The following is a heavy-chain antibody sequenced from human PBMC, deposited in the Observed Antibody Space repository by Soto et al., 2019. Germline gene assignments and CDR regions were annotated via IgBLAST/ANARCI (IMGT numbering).Heavy chain of an antibody. CDR1: GGTISRKSYL. Sequence: PQKLRVSWSGSGGTISRKSYLLCCLRRQPGKGLVWIGSSDYSGSTYYSPSRKSRVSISVATSKTKYYLKLTSVTAADTAVYYCARPTSYDFWNGMDVCCQGPTVT. D-gene: IGHD3-3*01. CDR3: ARPTSYDFWNGMDV. CDR2: SDYSGST. J-gene: IGHJ6*02. V-gene: IGHV4-39*01.